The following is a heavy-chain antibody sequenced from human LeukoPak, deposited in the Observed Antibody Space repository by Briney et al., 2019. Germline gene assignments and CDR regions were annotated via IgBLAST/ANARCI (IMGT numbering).Heavy chain of an antibody. D-gene: IGHD1-26*01. CDR3: AFSYSGRFLFDY. CDR1: GYTFTSYG. J-gene: IGHJ4*02. CDR2: ISAYNGNT. V-gene: IGHV1-18*01. Sequence: ASVKVSCKASGYTFTSYGISWVRQAPGQGLEWMGWISAYNGNTNYAQKLQGRVTMTTDTSTSTAYMELRSLRSDDTAVYYCAFSYSGRFLFDYWGQGTLVTVSS.